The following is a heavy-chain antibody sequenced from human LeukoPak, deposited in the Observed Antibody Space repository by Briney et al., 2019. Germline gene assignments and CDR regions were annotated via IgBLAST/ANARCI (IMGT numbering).Heavy chain of an antibody. CDR2: VDYSGNQ. CDR1: GDSISSYY. D-gene: IGHD3/OR15-3a*01. J-gene: IGHJ6*02. V-gene: IGHV4-59*01. Sequence: TSETLSLTCAVSGDSISSYYWSWIRQPPGKGLEWIGYVDYSGNQNYKSSFKSRITISVDTSKNQFSLKLRSVTAADTAVYFCARDRRDGGLDWSRPRYGMDVWGQGTTVTVSS. CDR3: ARDRRDGGLDWSRPRYGMDV.